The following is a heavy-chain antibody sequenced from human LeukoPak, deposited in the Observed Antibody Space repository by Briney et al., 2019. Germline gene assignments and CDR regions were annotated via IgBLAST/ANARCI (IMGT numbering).Heavy chain of an antibody. Sequence: PGGSLRLSCAASGFTFDDYGMSWVRQVPGKGLEWASGINWNGGSTGYADSVKGRFTISRDNAKNSLYLQMSSLKVEDTAVYYCTRVFVGDEYSSSGYWGQGTLVTVSS. D-gene: IGHD6-13*01. CDR2: INWNGGST. CDR1: GFTFDDYG. V-gene: IGHV3-20*04. CDR3: TRVFVGDEYSSSGY. J-gene: IGHJ4*02.